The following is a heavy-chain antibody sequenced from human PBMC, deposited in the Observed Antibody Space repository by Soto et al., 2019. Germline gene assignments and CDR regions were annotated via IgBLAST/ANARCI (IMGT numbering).Heavy chain of an antibody. D-gene: IGHD6-19*01. CDR1: GFTFSGSG. CDR2: IRTKTNNYAT. Sequence: EVQLVESGGGLVQPGGSLKLSCAASGFTFSGSGIHWARQASGKGLVWVGRIRTKTNNYATAYVASVRGMFTVSRDASKDLAHLKMQRLKTEGSAVYSSPTMAGIDYRGQGPLFTVSS. J-gene: IGHJ4*02. CDR3: PTMAGIDY. V-gene: IGHV3-73*02.